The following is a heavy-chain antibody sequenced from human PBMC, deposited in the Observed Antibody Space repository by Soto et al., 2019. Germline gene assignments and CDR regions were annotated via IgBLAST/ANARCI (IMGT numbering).Heavy chain of an antibody. CDR1: GFKLKNHG. V-gene: IGHV3-30*03. CDR2: IAFDGSEK. Sequence: GSLRLSCGVSGFKLKNHGMHWLRQAPGKGLEWVAVIAFDGSEKFYSDSVEGRFSISRDDSKDTLHLQMTGLTREDTAMYFCARDPRPTLDSRRGYYVPDFFADWGQGALVTVSS. J-gene: IGHJ4*02. CDR3: ARDPRPTLDSRRGYYVPDFFAD. D-gene: IGHD3-3*01.